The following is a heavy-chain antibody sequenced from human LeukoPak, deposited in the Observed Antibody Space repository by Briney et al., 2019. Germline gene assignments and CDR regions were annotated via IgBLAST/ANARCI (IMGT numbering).Heavy chain of an antibody. D-gene: IGHD1-26*01. V-gene: IGHV4-59*08. CDR2: IHYSGTT. J-gene: IGHJ4*02. CDR1: GCSISSYY. CDR3: ATAGIVARRYFDY. Sequence: SETLSLTCTVSGCSISSYYWRWIRQPPGKGLEWIGYIHYSGTTNYSPSLKSRVTISVDTSKNQFSLKLSSVTAADTAVYYCATAGIVARRYFDYWGQGTLVTVSS.